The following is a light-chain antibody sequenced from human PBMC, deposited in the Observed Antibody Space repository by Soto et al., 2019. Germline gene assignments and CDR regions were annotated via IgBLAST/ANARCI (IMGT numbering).Light chain of an antibody. V-gene: IGKV1-5*01. J-gene: IGKJ2*01. CDR2: DAS. Sequence: DIQMTQSPSTLSASVGDRVTITCRASQSISSWLAWYQQKPGKAPKLLIYDASSLESGVPSRFSGSGSGTEFTLTISSLQPDDFATYYCQQSHSNAYTFGQGTKLEIK. CDR3: QQSHSNAYT. CDR1: QSISSW.